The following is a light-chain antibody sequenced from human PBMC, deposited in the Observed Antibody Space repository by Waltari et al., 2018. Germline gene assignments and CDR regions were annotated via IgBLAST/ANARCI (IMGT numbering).Light chain of an antibody. CDR2: DVI. Sequence: QSALTQPPSASGSPGQSVTFSCTVTARDIGGFHFVSWYQQHPDKAPRLIIYDVIKRPSGVADRFSGSKSGTTASLTFSGLQAEDEADYFCCSFSGANNLLFGGGTRLTV. CDR1: ARDIGGFHF. V-gene: IGLV2-8*01. J-gene: IGLJ2*01. CDR3: CSFSGANNLL.